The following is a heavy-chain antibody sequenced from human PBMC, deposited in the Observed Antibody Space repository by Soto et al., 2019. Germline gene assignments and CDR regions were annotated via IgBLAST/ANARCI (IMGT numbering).Heavy chain of an antibody. CDR2: IYYSGST. J-gene: IGHJ6*02. D-gene: IGHD2-2*01. V-gene: IGHV4-39*01. CDR1: GGSISSSSYY. Sequence: SETLSLTCNVSGGSISSSSYYWGWIRQPPGKGLEWIGSIYYSGSTYYNPSLKSRVTISVDTSKNQFSLKLSSVTAADTAVYYCARHTRSGCSSTSCYSDVWGQGTTVTVSS. CDR3: ARHTRSGCSSTSCYSDV.